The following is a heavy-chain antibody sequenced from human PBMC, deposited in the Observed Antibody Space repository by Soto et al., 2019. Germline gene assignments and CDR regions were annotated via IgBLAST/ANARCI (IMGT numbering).Heavy chain of an antibody. J-gene: IGHJ4*02. CDR1: GGSISSGDYY. CDR2: IYYSGST. CDR3: ARAVYYYDSSGYGRPYYFDY. V-gene: IGHV4-30-4*01. Sequence: NPSETLSLTCTVSGGSISSGDYYWSWIRQPPGKGLEWIGYIYYSGSTYYNPSLKSRVTISVDTSKNQFSLKLSSVTAADTAVYYCARAVYYYDSSGYGRPYYFDYWGQGTLVTVSS. D-gene: IGHD3-22*01.